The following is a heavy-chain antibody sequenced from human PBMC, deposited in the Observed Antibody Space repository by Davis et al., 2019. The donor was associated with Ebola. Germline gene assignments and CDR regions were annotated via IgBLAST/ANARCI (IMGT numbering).Heavy chain of an antibody. V-gene: IGHV3-21*01. J-gene: IGHJ5*02. Sequence: PGGSLRLSCAASGFTFSTYSMSWVRQAPGKGLEWVSSISSSSSYIYYADSVKGRFTISRDNAKNSLYLQMNSLRAEDTAVYYCARGHFTFGGVIVKVHWFDPWGQGTLVTVSS. CDR1: GFTFSTYS. CDR2: ISSSSSYI. CDR3: ARGHFTFGGVIVKVHWFDP. D-gene: IGHD3-16*02.